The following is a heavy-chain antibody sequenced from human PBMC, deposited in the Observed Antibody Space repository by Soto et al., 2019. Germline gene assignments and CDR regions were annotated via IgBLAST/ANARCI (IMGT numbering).Heavy chain of an antibody. V-gene: IGHV4-39*01. CDR1: GGSISSSSYY. J-gene: IGHJ5*02. Sequence: SETLSLTCTVSGGSISSSSYYWGWIRQPPGKGLEWIGSIYYSGSTYYNPSLKSRVTISVDTSKNQFSLKLSSVTAADTAVYYCARRITMVRGVITGWFDPWGQGTLVTVSS. CDR2: IYYSGST. D-gene: IGHD3-10*01. CDR3: ARRITMVRGVITGWFDP.